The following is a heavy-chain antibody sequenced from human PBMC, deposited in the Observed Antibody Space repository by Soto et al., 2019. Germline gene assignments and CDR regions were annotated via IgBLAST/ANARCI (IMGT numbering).Heavy chain of an antibody. CDR2: IQRDWSTT. J-gene: IGHJ6*03. CDR1: GFTFSDYW. CDR3: ARGAIHYYYAAV. V-gene: IGHV3-74*01. Sequence: EVQLVESGGGLVQPGGSLRLSCAASGFTFSDYWMHWVRQAPGKGLEWVSRIQRDWSTTNYSDSVKVRFNISRDNAKNTLYLEMNSLRVEDTADYYCARGAIHYYYAAVWGKGTTVTVSS.